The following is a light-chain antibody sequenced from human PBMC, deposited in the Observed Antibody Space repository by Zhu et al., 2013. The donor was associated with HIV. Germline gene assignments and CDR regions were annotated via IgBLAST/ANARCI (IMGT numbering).Light chain of an antibody. CDR1: QSVTTY. CDR2: DAS. CDR3: QHYGTSPIS. Sequence: EIVLTQSPATLSLSPGERATLSCRASQSVTTYLAWYQQKPGQAPRLLIYDASNRATGIPARFSGSGSGTDFTLIISSLDPEDFAVYYCQHYGTSPISFGQGTRLEI. V-gene: IGKV3-11*01. J-gene: IGKJ5*01.